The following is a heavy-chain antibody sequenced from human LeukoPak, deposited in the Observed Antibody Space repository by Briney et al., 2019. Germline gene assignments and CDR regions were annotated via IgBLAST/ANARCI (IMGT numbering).Heavy chain of an antibody. CDR2: IYPGDSDT. J-gene: IGHJ4*02. V-gene: IGHV5-51*01. D-gene: IGHD6-19*01. CDR1: GYSFTTYW. CDR3: ARHSSGWYPLDY. Sequence: GESLKISCKGSGYSFTTYWIDWVRQMPGKGLEWMGSIYPGDSDTRYSPSFQGQVTISAAKSISTAYIQWSSLKASDTAMYYCARHSSGWYPLDYWGLGTLVTVSS.